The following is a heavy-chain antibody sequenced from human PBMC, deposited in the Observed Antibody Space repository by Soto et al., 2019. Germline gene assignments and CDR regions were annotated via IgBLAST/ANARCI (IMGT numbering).Heavy chain of an antibody. V-gene: IGHV1-18*01. CDR1: GYTFTSYG. CDR3: ARPMPVARFEY. CDR2: ISTYNGDT. Sequence: QVQLVQSGAEVKKPGASVKVSCKASGYTFTSYGISWVRQAPGQGLEWMGSISTYNGDTNFAQKLQGRVTMTTDTSTRTAYMELRSLRSDDTAMDYCARPMPVARFEYWGQGTLVTVSS. J-gene: IGHJ4*02. D-gene: IGHD6-19*01.